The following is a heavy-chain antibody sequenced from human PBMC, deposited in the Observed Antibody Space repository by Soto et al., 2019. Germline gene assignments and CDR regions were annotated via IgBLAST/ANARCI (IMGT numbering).Heavy chain of an antibody. CDR3: ARVGGELRRAYGMDV. CDR1: GGSISSYY. J-gene: IGHJ6*02. CDR2: IYYSGST. D-gene: IGHD1-7*01. V-gene: IGHV4-59*01. Sequence: PSETLSLTCTVSGGSISSYYWSWIRQPPGKGLEWIGYIYYSGSTNYNPSLKSRVTISVDTSKNQFSLKLSSVTAADTAVYYCARVGGELRRAYGMDVWGQGTTVTVSS.